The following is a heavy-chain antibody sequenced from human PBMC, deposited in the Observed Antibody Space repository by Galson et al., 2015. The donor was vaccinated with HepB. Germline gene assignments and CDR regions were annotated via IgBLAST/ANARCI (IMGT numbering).Heavy chain of an antibody. D-gene: IGHD1-1*01. Sequence: SLRLSCAASGFTFSSYWMHWVRQAPGKGLVWVSRINSDGSSTSYADSVKGRFTISRDNAKNTLYLQMNSLRAEDTAVYYCARNPGFLELDYWGQGTLFTVSS. J-gene: IGHJ4*02. CDR1: GFTFSSYW. V-gene: IGHV3-74*01. CDR3: ARNPGFLELDY. CDR2: INSDGSST.